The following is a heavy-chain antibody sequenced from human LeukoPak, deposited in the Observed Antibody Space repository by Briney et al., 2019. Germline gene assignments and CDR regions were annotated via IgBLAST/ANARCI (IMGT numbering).Heavy chain of an antibody. J-gene: IGHJ4*02. Sequence: GGSLRLSCAAPGFIFNNYGLVWVRQAPGKGLEWVSAISNNGGGTTYADFVKGRFSVSRDNSKNTLFLQMNSLRAEDTALYYCAKGSSGYFFDLWGQGTLVTVSS. CDR2: ISNNGGGT. CDR1: GFIFNNYG. D-gene: IGHD3-22*01. CDR3: AKGSSGYFFDL. V-gene: IGHV3-23*01.